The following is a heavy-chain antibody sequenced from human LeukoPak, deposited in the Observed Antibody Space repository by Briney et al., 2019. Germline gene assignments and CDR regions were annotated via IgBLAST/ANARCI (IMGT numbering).Heavy chain of an antibody. CDR2: TNLHGTAV. V-gene: IGHV3-74*01. Sequence: GGSLRLSCAYSGLSFSRYWMHWVRQAPGQGLVWVARTNLHGTAVDYADSVRGRFTISRDNAKNTLFLQMNSLRAEDTAVYYCASAFTYVRLGDHWGQGTLVTVSS. CDR1: GLSFSRYW. J-gene: IGHJ4*02. D-gene: IGHD3-16*01. CDR3: ASAFTYVRLGDH.